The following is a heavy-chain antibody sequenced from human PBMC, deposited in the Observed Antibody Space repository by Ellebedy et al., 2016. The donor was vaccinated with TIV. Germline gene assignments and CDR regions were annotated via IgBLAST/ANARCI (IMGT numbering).Heavy chain of an antibody. J-gene: IGHJ4*02. CDR2: INGEGTDT. D-gene: IGHD3-10*01. CDR3: ARGYYYGSGCRD. CDR1: GLTFSTYW. Sequence: GGSLRLXCTASGLTFSTYWMHWVRQAPGKGLVWVSRINGEGTDTSYADSVKGRFTISRDDAKNTVYLQMNGLRVEDTAAYYCARGYYYGSGCRDWGQGTLVTVSS. V-gene: IGHV3-74*01.